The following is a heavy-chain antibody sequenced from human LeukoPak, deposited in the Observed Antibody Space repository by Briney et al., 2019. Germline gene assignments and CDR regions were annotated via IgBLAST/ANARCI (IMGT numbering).Heavy chain of an antibody. Sequence: GGSLRLSCAASEFTFDSYAMNWVRQAPGKGLEWVSAISGSGANTYYANSVKGRFTISRDNSKSTLFLQMDSLRAEDSAIYYCAKTSVSSGWPELFDFWGQGTLVTVSS. D-gene: IGHD6-19*01. J-gene: IGHJ4*02. CDR3: AKTSVSSGWPELFDF. V-gene: IGHV3-23*01. CDR2: ISGSGANT. CDR1: EFTFDSYA.